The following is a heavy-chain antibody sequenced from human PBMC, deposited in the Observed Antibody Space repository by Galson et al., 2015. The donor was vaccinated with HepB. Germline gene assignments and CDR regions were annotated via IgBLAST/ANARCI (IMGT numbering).Heavy chain of an antibody. D-gene: IGHD3-22*01. CDR3: AKGGIRITMIPLDY. CDR1: GFTFSSYA. V-gene: IGHV3-23*01. J-gene: IGHJ4*02. Sequence: SLRLSCAASGFTFSSYAMSWVRQAPGKGLEWVSAISGSGGSTYYADSVKGRFTISRDNSKNTLYLQMNSLRAEDTAVYYCAKGGIRITMIPLDYWGQGTLVTVSS. CDR2: ISGSGGST.